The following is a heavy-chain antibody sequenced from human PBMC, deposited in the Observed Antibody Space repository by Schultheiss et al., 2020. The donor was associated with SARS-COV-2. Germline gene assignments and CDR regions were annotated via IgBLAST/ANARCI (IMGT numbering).Heavy chain of an antibody. V-gene: IGHV1-2*04. J-gene: IGHJ3*02. D-gene: IGHD1-14*01. CDR2: INPNSGGT. Sequence: GESLKISCKASGGTFSTYTISWVRQAPGQGLEWMGGINPNSGGTNYAQNFQGWVTMTGDTSISTAYMELSSLRSDDTAVYYCVRGYNTNWGRGTDAFDIWGQGTMVTVSS. CDR3: VRGYNTNWGRGTDAFDI. CDR1: GGTFSTYT.